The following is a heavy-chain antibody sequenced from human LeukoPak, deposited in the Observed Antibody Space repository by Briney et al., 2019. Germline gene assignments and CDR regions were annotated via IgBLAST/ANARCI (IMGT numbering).Heavy chain of an antibody. CDR1: GGTFSSYA. V-gene: IGHV1-2*02. CDR3: ARGITMVRGVIIPTVYY. CDR2: INPNSGGT. Sequence: ASVKVSCKASGGTFSSYAISWVRQAPGQGLEWMGWINPNSGGTNYAQKFQGRVTMTRDTSISTAYMELSRLRSDDTAVYYCARGITMVRGVIIPTVYYWGQGTLVTVSS. J-gene: IGHJ4*02. D-gene: IGHD3-10*01.